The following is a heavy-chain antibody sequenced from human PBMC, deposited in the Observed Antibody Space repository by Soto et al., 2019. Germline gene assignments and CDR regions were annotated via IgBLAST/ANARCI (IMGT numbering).Heavy chain of an antibody. D-gene: IGHD3-3*01. V-gene: IGHV4-59*01. CDR1: GGSISTDY. J-gene: IGHJ6*02. Sequence: QVQLQESGPGLVKASETLSLTCTVSGGSISTDYWSWIRQPPGKRLEYIGFIYNGGRPNYSPSLESRVTISPDTSKNQFSLTLSSVTAADTAVYYCARGEWFLRGYGMDVWCRGTTVTVS. CDR3: ARGEWFLRGYGMDV. CDR2: IYNGGRP.